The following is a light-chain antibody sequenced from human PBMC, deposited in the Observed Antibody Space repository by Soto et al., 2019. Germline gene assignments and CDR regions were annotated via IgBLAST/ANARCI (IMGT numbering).Light chain of an antibody. J-gene: IGKJ1*01. Sequence: IPMTQSPSPLSASVGDTVTTTCRASESISIWLAWYQQKPGKAPNILINKASSLQSEVPSRFSGGGSGTEFTLTITSLHPDDVGVYYCQQYKSSSTFGQGTKVDIK. CDR3: QQYKSSST. CDR2: KAS. CDR1: ESISIW. V-gene: IGKV1-5*03.